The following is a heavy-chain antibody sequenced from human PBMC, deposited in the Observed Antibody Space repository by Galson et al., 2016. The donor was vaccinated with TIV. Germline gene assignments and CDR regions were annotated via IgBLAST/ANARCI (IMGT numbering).Heavy chain of an antibody. J-gene: IGHJ6*02. CDR1: GFTFSSYA. Sequence: SLRLSCAASGFTFSSYAMTWVRQAPGKGLEWVTAISGGGGNIYYADSVKGRFTISRDNSRDTLYMQMNSLRDEDKAVYYCVKVPSSGFTYYYAMDVWGQGTTVTVSS. D-gene: IGHD6-19*01. V-gene: IGHV3-23*01. CDR3: VKVPSSGFTYYYAMDV. CDR2: ISGGGGNI.